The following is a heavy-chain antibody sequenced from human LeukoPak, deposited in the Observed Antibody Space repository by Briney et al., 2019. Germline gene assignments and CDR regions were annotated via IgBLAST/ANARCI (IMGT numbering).Heavy chain of an antibody. CDR3: AKDLLERVYSDH. Sequence: GGSLRLSCAASGFTFSSYAMSGVRQAPGKVLEWVSAISGSGGSTYYADSVKGRFTISRDNSKNTLYLQMNSLRAEDTAVYYCAKDLLERVYSDHWGQGTLVPVSS. CDR1: GFTFSSYA. D-gene: IGHD1-1*01. CDR2: ISGSGGST. V-gene: IGHV3-23*01. J-gene: IGHJ4*02.